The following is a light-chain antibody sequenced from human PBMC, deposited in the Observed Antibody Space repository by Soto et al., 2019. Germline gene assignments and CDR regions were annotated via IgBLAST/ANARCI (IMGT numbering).Light chain of an antibody. J-gene: IGLJ1*01. CDR3: SSYTTSITV. CDR1: SSDVGGYNY. CDR2: EVS. V-gene: IGLV2-14*01. Sequence: QSALTQPASVSGSPGQSITISCTGTSSDVGGYNYVSWYQQHPGKAPKLVIYEVSNRPSGVSNRFSGSKSGNTASLTISGLKAEDEDDYNCSSYTTSITVFGTGTKVTVL.